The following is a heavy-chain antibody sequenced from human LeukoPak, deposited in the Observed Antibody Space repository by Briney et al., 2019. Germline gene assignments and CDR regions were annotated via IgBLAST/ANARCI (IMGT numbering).Heavy chain of an antibody. CDR3: ATDLPREAMVSYYFDY. D-gene: IGHD5-18*01. CDR2: FDPEDGVT. CDR1: GFTFSSYS. J-gene: IGHJ4*02. Sequence: PGGSLRLSCAASGFTFSSYSMNWVRQAPGKGLEWMGGFDPEDGVTIYAQKFQGRVTMTEDTSTDTAYMELSSLRSEDTAVYYCATDLPREAMVSYYFDYWGQGTLVTVSS. V-gene: IGHV1-24*01.